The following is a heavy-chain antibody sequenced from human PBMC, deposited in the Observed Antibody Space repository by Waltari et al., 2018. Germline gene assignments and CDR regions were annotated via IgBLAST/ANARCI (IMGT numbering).Heavy chain of an antibody. Sequence: QVQLQESGPGLVKPSETLSLTCAVSGYSISSGYYWGWIRPPPGKGLEWIGSIYHSGSTYYNPSLKSRVTISVDTSKNQFSLKLSSVTAADTAVYYCARLVTMVQGVRLFDYWGQGTLVTVSS. D-gene: IGHD3-10*01. CDR1: GYSISSGYY. CDR3: ARLVTMVQGVRLFDY. V-gene: IGHV4-38-2*01. J-gene: IGHJ4*02. CDR2: IYHSGST.